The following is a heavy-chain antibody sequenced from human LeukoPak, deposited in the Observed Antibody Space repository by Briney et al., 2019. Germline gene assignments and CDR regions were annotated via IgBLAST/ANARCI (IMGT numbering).Heavy chain of an antibody. CDR2: INPNSGGT. Sequence: SVKVSCKASGYTFTGYYMHWVRQAPGQGLEWMGWINPNSGGTNYAQKFQGRVTMTRDTSISTAYMELSRLRSDDTAVYYCARRVAVAGTYWFDPWGQGTLVTVSS. D-gene: IGHD6-19*01. CDR1: GYTFTGYY. V-gene: IGHV1-2*02. CDR3: ARRVAVAGTYWFDP. J-gene: IGHJ5*02.